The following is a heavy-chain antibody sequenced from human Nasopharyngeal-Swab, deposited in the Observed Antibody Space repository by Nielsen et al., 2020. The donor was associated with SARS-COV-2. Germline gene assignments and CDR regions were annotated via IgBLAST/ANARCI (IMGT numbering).Heavy chain of an antibody. Sequence: GWYMRLSWGACGFNVNNYNFDRDRKATGKGLEWVSSMSSSSSYIYWADSVKGRFTISRDNAKNSLYLQMNSLRADDTAVYYCARDGLDYDFWSAYFMDVWGQGTPVTVSS. CDR1: GFNVNNYN. CDR2: MSSSSSYI. D-gene: IGHD3-3*01. V-gene: IGHV3-21*01. J-gene: IGHJ6*02. CDR3: ARDGLDYDFWSAYFMDV.